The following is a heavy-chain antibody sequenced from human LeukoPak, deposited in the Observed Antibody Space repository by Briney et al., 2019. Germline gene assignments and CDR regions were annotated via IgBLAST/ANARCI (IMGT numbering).Heavy chain of an antibody. CDR3: ARDQPAYYYDSSGFDY. CDR1: GYSISTGYY. CDR2: FYHGGST. V-gene: IGHV4-38-2*02. Sequence: PSETLSLTCTVSGYSISTGYYWDWIRQPPGKGLEWIGTFYHGGSTYYNPSLKSRVTISVDTSKNQFSLKLSPVTAADTAVYYCARDQPAYYYDSSGFDYWGQGTLVTVSS. J-gene: IGHJ4*02. D-gene: IGHD3-22*01.